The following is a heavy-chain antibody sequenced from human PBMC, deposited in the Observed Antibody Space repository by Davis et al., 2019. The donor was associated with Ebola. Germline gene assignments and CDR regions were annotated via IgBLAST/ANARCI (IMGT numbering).Heavy chain of an antibody. D-gene: IGHD3-22*01. V-gene: IGHV3-23*01. CDR3: TKDIRYYYDSSGWPSYGMDV. J-gene: IGHJ6*04. CDR1: GFTFSSYA. Sequence: GESLKVSCAASGFTFSSYAMHWVRQAPGKGLAWVSVISGSGDNKYYADSVKGRFTISRDNSKNTLYLQMNSLRAEDTALYYCTKDIRYYYDSSGWPSYGMDVWGKGTTVTVSS. CDR2: ISGSGDNK.